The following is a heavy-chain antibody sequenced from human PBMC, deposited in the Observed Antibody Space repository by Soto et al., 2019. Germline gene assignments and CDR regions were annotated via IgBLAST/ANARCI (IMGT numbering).Heavy chain of an antibody. D-gene: IGHD6-19*01. V-gene: IGHV4-34*01. CDR1: GGSFSGYY. Sequence: SETLSLTCAVYGGSFSGYYWSWIRQPPGKGLEWIGEVNPTGSTKYNPSLKSRVNISVDTSKNQFSLNLNSVTAADTALYYCARGREQWLVDAFDIWGQGTMVTL. CDR2: VNPTGST. J-gene: IGHJ3*02. CDR3: ARGREQWLVDAFDI.